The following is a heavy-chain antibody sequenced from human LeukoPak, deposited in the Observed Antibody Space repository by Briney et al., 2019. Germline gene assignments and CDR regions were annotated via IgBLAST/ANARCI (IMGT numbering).Heavy chain of an antibody. Sequence: ASVKVSCKASGYTFTRYGISWVRQAPGQGLEWMGWISAYNGNTNYAQKLQGRVTMTTDTSTSTAYMELRSLRSDDTAVYYCARQWLVQDYYYGMDVWGQGTTVTVSS. CDR3: ARQWLVQDYYYGMDV. CDR2: ISAYNGNT. J-gene: IGHJ6*02. CDR1: GYTFTRYG. D-gene: IGHD6-19*01. V-gene: IGHV1-18*01.